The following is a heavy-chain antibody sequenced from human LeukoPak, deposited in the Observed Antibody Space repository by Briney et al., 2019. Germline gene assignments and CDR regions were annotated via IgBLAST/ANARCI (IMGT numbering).Heavy chain of an antibody. J-gene: IGHJ4*02. V-gene: IGHV3-30*02. D-gene: IGHD5-12*01. CDR3: HPRGGNEPHYFNY. CDR1: GLIYSRYA. CDR2: IRYDGSDK. Sequence: GGSLRLSCAACGLIYSRYAVHCVRQAPGKGLEWVGFIRYDGSDKYYADSVKGRFTISRDNSKNTLYLQMNSLRPEDTAVYYCHPRGGNEPHYFNYWGQGTLVTVSS.